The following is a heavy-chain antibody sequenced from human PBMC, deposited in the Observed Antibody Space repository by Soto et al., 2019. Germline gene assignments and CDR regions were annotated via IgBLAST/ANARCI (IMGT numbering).Heavy chain of an antibody. D-gene: IGHD6-13*01. CDR2: INHSGST. Sequence: PSETLSLTXAVYGGSFSGYYWSWIRQPPGKGLEWIGEINHSGSTNYNPSLKSRVTISVDTSKNQFSLKLSSVTAADTAVYYCARSRRLQQQLVQKAFDIWGQGTMVTVSS. CDR3: ARSRRLQQQLVQKAFDI. CDR1: GGSFSGYY. J-gene: IGHJ3*02. V-gene: IGHV4-34*01.